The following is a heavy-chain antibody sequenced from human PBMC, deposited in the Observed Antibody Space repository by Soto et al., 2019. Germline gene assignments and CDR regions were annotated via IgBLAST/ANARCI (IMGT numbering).Heavy chain of an antibody. CDR1: GFTFSSYP. Sequence: GGSQRLSYATYGFTFSSYPVNWVRQAPGKGLEWLSYVSSSSGTIYYADSVKGRFTISRDNAKNSLYLQMNSLRAEDTAVYYCARMCSGAGCFNAFDIWGQGTMVTVSS. V-gene: IGHV3-48*01. CDR2: VSSSSGTI. D-gene: IGHD2-15*01. J-gene: IGHJ3*02. CDR3: ARMCSGAGCFNAFDI.